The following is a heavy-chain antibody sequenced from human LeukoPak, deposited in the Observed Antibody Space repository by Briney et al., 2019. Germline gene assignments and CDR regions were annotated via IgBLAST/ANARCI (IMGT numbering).Heavy chain of an antibody. D-gene: IGHD3-16*01. Sequence: PSETLSLTCTVSGGSISSSSYYWGWVRQPPGKGLEWIATIYPSGRANYSPSLKSRVTISVDTSKNQFSLKLSSVTDTDTSLYYWGGALNDWYFDLWGRGTLVTVSS. CDR1: GGSISSSSYY. V-gene: IGHV4-39*03. CDR3: GGALNDWYFDL. CDR2: IYPSGRA. J-gene: IGHJ2*01.